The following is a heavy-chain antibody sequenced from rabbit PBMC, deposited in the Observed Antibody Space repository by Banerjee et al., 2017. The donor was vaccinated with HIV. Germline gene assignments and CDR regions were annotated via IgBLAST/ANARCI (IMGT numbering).Heavy chain of an antibody. J-gene: IGHJ4*01. CDR1: GLDFSSTYW. CDR3: ARADTSGAGHAYAYFTL. CDR2: IDTGSSST. Sequence: QSLEESGGDLVKPGASLTLTCKASGLDFSSTYWICWVRQAPGKGLEWIACIDTGSSSTYYASWAKGRFTISKTSSTTVTLQMTSLTAADTATYFCARADTSGAGHAYAYFTLWGPGTLVTVS. D-gene: IGHD6-1*01. V-gene: IGHV1S40*01.